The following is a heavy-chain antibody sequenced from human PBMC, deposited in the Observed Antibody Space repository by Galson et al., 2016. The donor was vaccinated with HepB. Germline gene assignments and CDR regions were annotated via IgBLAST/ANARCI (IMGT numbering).Heavy chain of an antibody. V-gene: IGHV4-31*03. D-gene: IGHD4-17*01. CDR2: IYYSGST. CDR1: GGSISSGGYY. CDR3: ARARAGLYYGAAGFDH. J-gene: IGHJ4*02. Sequence: TLSLTCTVSGGSISSGGYYWSWIRQHPGKGLEWIGYIYYSGSTYYNPSLKSRVTISVDTSKNQFSLKLSSVTAADPAVYYCARARAGLYYGAAGFDHWGQGTLVTVSS.